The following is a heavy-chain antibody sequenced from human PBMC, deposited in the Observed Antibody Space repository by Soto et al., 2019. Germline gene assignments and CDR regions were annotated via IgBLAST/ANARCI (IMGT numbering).Heavy chain of an antibody. J-gene: IGHJ6*02. D-gene: IGHD6-13*01. V-gene: IGHV1-46*01. CDR2: INPSGGST. CDR3: ARDKEQQPNYYYGMDV. Sequence: ASVKVSCKASGYTFTSYYMHWVRQAPGQGLEWMGIINPSGGSTSYAQKFQGRVTMTRDTSTSTVYMELSSLRSEDTAVYYCARDKEQQPNYYYGMDVWGQGTTVTVSS. CDR1: GYTFTSYY.